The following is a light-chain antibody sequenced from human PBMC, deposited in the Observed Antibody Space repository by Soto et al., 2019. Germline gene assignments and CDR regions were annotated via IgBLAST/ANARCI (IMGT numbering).Light chain of an antibody. CDR1: QSISTY. Sequence: IQITGSRSSLYASVWCRFTITCRSSQSISTYLNWYQQKAGKAPNLLIYKASRLESGVPSRFSGSGSETEFTLTISGLQPRDSATYYCQQYNSYSPTFGQGTKVDI. CDR3: QQYNSYSPT. J-gene: IGKJ1*01. CDR2: KAS. V-gene: IGKV1-5*03.